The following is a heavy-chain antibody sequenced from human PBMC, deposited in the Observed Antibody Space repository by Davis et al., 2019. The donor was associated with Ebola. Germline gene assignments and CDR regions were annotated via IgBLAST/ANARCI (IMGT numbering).Heavy chain of an antibody. D-gene: IGHD3-10*01. CDR3: ARLNYYGSGTIDY. Sequence: AASVKVSCKASGGPFSSYSINWVRQAPGQGLEWMGRIIPILGIANYAQKFQGRVTITADKSTSTAYMELSSLRSEDTAVYYCARLNYYGSGTIDYWGQGTLVTVSS. CDR1: GGPFSSYS. J-gene: IGHJ4*02. CDR2: IIPILGIA. V-gene: IGHV1-69*02.